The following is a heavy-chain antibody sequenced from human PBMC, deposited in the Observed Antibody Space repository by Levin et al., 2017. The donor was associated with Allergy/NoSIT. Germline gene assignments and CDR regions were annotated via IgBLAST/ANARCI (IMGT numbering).Heavy chain of an antibody. V-gene: IGHV3-23*01. CDR2: LSSGSGGST. D-gene: IGHD6-13*01. Sequence: GGSLRLSCAASGFTFSSYAMSWVRQAPGKGLEWVSALSSGSGGSTYYADSVKGRFTISRDNSTNTLYLQMNSLRAEDTAVYYCAKDSSNWPRYYFDYWGQGTLVTVSS. CDR1: GFTFSSYA. J-gene: IGHJ4*02. CDR3: AKDSSNWPRYYFDY.